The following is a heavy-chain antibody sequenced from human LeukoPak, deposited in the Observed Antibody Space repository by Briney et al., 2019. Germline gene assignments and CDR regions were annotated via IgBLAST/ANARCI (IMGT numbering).Heavy chain of an antibody. CDR1: GFHFSSHA. CDR3: AKDRGPHSSTSN. CDR2: NSANARST. D-gene: IGHD2-2*01. V-gene: IGHV3-23*01. J-gene: IGHJ4*02. Sequence: GRSLTHSCSAPGFHFSSHAKSSLRQAPGKALASHSPNSANARSTYYAHSVKGRFTISTDNSKNTLYLQMNSLRAEDTAVYYCAKDRGPHSSTSNWGQGTLVTVSS.